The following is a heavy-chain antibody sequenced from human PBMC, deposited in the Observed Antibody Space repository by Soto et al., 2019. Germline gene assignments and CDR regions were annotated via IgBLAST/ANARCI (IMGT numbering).Heavy chain of an antibody. V-gene: IGHV4-39*01. D-gene: IGHD2-21*01. CDR3: ARHDKYCGGDCSYGMDV. CDR1: GASISSYDY. J-gene: IGHJ6*02. CDR2: IFYSGNS. Sequence: SETLSLTCTVSGASISSYDYWGWFRQPPGKGLEWIGSIFYSGNSFYNPSLKSRLTLFVDTSKNQFSLKLSSVTAADTAVYYCARHDKYCGGDCSYGMDVWGQGTTVTVSS.